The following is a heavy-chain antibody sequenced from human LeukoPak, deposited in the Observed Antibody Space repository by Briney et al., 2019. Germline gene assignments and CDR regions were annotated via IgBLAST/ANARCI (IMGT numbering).Heavy chain of an antibody. J-gene: IGHJ4*02. Sequence: SETLSLTCTVSGGSISSGGYYWSWIRQHPGEGLEWIGYIYCSWSTYYNPSLKSRVTISADTSKNQFSLKLSSVTAADTAVYYCAIGDYGANTGYWGQGTLVIVSS. CDR2: IYCSWST. CDR1: GGSISSGGYY. CDR3: AIGDYGANTGY. V-gene: IGHV4-31*03. D-gene: IGHD4-23*01.